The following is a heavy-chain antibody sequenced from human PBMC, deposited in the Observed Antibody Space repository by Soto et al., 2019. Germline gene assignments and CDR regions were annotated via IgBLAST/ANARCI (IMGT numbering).Heavy chain of an antibody. CDR3: ARGRVVGYDFWSGYYGPVN. D-gene: IGHD3-3*01. V-gene: IGHV1-69*13. CDR2: IIPIFGTA. CDR1: GGTFSSYA. Sequence: SVKVSCKASGGTFSSYAISWVRQAPGQGLEWMGGIIPIFGTANYAQKFQGRVTITADESTSTAYMELSSLRSEDTAVYYCARGRVVGYDFWSGYYGPVNWGQGTLVTVSS. J-gene: IGHJ4*02.